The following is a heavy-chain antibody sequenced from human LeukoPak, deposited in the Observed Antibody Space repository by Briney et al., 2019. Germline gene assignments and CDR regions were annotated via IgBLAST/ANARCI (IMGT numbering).Heavy chain of an antibody. CDR1: GFTFGDYA. CDR3: AKDLSYGSGSPLVLRGFDY. J-gene: IGHJ4*02. Sequence: PGGSLRLSCTASGFTFGDYAMSWVRQAPGKGLEWVSAISGSGGSTYYADSVKGRFTISRDNSKNTLYLQMNSLRAEDTAVYYCAKDLSYGSGSPLVLRGFDYWGQGTLVTVSS. V-gene: IGHV3-23*01. CDR2: ISGSGGST. D-gene: IGHD3-10*01.